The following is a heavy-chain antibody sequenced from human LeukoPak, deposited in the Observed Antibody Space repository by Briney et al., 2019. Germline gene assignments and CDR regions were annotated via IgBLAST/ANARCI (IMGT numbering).Heavy chain of an antibody. Sequence: GGSLRLSCAASGFTFSSYAMSWVRQAPGKGLEWVSVISASGGRTYYADSVKGRFTISRDDSKNTLYLQMNSLRAEDTAVYYCAKESTDNSLNWFDPWGQGTLVTVSS. CDR2: ISASGGRT. CDR3: AKESTDNSLNWFDP. V-gene: IGHV3-23*01. D-gene: IGHD5/OR15-5a*01. J-gene: IGHJ5*02. CDR1: GFTFSSYA.